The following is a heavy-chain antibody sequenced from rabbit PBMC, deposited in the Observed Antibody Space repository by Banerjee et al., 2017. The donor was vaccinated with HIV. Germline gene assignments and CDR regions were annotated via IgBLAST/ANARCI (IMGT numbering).Heavy chain of an antibody. CDR2: IDDGDGST. D-gene: IGHD4-1*01. J-gene: IGHJ4*01. CDR1: GFSFSNKYV. CDR3: ARDLAGVIGWNFNL. V-gene: IGHV1S47*01. Sequence: QQQLEESGGGLVKPEGSLTLSCTASGFSFSNKYVMCWVRQAPGKGPEWIACIDDGDGSTYYASWVNGRFSISRSTSLNTVTLQMTSLTAADTATYFCARDLAGVIGWNFNLWGQGTLVTVS.